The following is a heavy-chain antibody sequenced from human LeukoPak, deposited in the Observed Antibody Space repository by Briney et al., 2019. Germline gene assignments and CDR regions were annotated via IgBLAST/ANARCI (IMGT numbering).Heavy chain of an antibody. D-gene: IGHD1-14*01. Sequence: SGTLSLTCAVYGGSFSGYYWSWIRQPPGKGLEWIGEINHSGSTNYSPSLKSRLTISVDTSKDQFSLKLSSVTAADTALYYCARGGGITKYPVDYWSQGILVTVSS. CDR1: GGSFSGYY. CDR3: ARGGGITKYPVDY. V-gene: IGHV4-34*01. CDR2: INHSGST. J-gene: IGHJ4*02.